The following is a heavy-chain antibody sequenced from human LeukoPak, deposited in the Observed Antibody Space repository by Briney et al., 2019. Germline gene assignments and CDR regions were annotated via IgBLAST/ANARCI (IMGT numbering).Heavy chain of an antibody. CDR1: GFTFSTYG. CDR3: ARVGCSSTTCYDFDY. V-gene: IGHV3-21*01. D-gene: IGHD2-2*01. Sequence: GGSLRLSCAASGFTFSTYGMNWVRQAPGKGLEWVSSISSSSSYIYYADSVKGRFTIYRDNAKNSLYLQLNSLKAQHTAVYYCARVGCSSTTCYDFDYWAQGPLVPVSS. CDR2: ISSSSSYI. J-gene: IGHJ4*02.